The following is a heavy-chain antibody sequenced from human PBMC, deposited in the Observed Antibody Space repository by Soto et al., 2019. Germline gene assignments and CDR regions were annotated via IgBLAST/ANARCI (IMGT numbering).Heavy chain of an antibody. CDR1: GFTFSSYS. V-gene: IGHV3-21*01. CDR2: ISSSSSTI. CDR3: ARDGELELLLYYYGMDV. J-gene: IGHJ6*02. Sequence: EVQLVESGGGLVKPGGSLRLSCAASGFTFSSYSMNWVRQAPGKGLEWVSSISSSSSTIYYADSVKGRFTISRDNAKNSLYLQMNSLRDEDTAVYYCARDGELELLLYYYGMDVWGQGTTVTVSS. D-gene: IGHD1-7*01.